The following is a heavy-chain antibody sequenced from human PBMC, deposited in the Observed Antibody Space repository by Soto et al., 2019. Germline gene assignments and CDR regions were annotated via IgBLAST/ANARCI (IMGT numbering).Heavy chain of an antibody. CDR1: GFSFSGDS. V-gene: IGHV3-21*01. CDR2: TSSSGSFM. Sequence: PGGSLRLSCAGSGFSFSGDSMGWVRQAPGKGLEWVASTSSSGSFMNYADSVKGRFTISRDNAKNSLYLQMSGLKDEDTAVYYCARDPPTGTTLDWADSWGQGTLVTVSS. CDR3: ARDPPTGTTLDWADS. J-gene: IGHJ4*02. D-gene: IGHD1-7*01.